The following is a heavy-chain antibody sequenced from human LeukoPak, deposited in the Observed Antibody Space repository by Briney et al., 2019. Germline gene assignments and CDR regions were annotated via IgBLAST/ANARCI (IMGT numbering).Heavy chain of an antibody. D-gene: IGHD2-15*01. J-gene: IGHJ4*02. Sequence: GGSLRLSCATSGFIFNNYDMGWVRQAPGKGLEWVSAISASGSSTFHADSVKGRFTISRDNSKNTLYLQMNSLRAEDTAVYYCARQHCSGGDCYFFDWGQGTLVTVSS. CDR1: GFIFNNYD. CDR3: ARQHCSGGDCYFFD. V-gene: IGHV3-23*01. CDR2: ISASGSST.